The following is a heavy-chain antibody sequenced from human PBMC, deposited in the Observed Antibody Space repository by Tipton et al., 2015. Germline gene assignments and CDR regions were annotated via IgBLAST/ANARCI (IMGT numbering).Heavy chain of an antibody. J-gene: IGHJ4*02. Sequence: TLSLTCAVYGGSFSGHYWTWIRQPPGKGLEWIGEINHSEGTNYNPSLKSRVTISANTSKNQFSLKLRSVTAADTAVYYCARADAALDYWGQGTLVTVSS. V-gene: IGHV4-34*01. D-gene: IGHD6-25*01. CDR3: ARADAALDY. CDR2: INHSEGT. CDR1: GGSFSGHY.